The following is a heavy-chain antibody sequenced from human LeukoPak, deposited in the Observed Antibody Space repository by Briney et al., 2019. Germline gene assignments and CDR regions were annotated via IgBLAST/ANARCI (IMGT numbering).Heavy chain of an antibody. CDR2: MNPNSGNT. Sequence: ASVKVSCKASGYTFTSYDINWVRQATGQGLEWMGWMNPNSGNTGYAQKFQGRVTMTRNTSISTAYMELSSPRSEDTAVYYCARGVGATGAIDYWGQGTLVTVSS. J-gene: IGHJ4*02. V-gene: IGHV1-8*01. CDR3: ARGVGATGAIDY. D-gene: IGHD1-26*01. CDR1: GYTFTSYD.